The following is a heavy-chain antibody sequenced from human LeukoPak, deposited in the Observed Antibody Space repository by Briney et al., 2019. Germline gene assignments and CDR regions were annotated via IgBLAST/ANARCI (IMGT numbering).Heavy chain of an antibody. V-gene: IGHV3-30*02. CDR3: AKRTSTGSTDLYYSYMDV. CDR1: GFSFSNYG. J-gene: IGHJ6*03. CDR2: IWHDVSDR. Sequence: GGSLRLSCAASGFSFSNYGMHWVRQAPGKGLEWVAYIWHDVSDRYYGDSVEGRFTISRDNSKNTLYLQMNSLRVEDTAVYYCAKRTSTGSTDLYYSYMDVWGKGTTVTVSS. D-gene: IGHD3-10*01.